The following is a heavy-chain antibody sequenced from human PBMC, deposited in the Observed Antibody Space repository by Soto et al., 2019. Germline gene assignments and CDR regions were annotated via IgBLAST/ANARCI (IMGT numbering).Heavy chain of an antibody. CDR3: ARDSHRYDDYPYYFDY. Sequence: QVHLVESGGGVVQPGRSLRLSCAASGFTFSSYAMHWVRQAPGKGLEWVAVISYDGSNKYYADSVKGRFTISKDNSKNTLYLQMNSLRAEDTAVYYCARDSHRYDDYPYYFDYWGQGTLVTVSS. D-gene: IGHD4-17*01. J-gene: IGHJ4*02. CDR2: ISYDGSNK. CDR1: GFTFSSYA. V-gene: IGHV3-30-3*01.